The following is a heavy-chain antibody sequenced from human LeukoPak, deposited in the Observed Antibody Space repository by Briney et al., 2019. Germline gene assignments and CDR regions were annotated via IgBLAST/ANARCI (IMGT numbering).Heavy chain of an antibody. Sequence: GGSLRLSCAASGFTFSTYWMTWVRQAPGKGLEWVANTKPDGSETYYVDSVRGRFTISRDNAKNSLYLQMNSLRDDDTAVHYCGKGGQSSSWFWVDWGQGTLVTASS. CDR2: TKPDGSET. CDR1: GFTFSTYW. J-gene: IGHJ4*02. CDR3: GKGGQSSSWFWVD. D-gene: IGHD6-13*01. V-gene: IGHV3-7*01.